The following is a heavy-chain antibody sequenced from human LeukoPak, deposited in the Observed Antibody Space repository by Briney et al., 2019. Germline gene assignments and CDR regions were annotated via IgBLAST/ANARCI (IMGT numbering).Heavy chain of an antibody. V-gene: IGHV1-69*05. J-gene: IGHJ4*02. Sequence: SVKVSCKASGGTFSSYAISWVRQAPGRGLEWMGRIIPIFGTANYAQKFQGRVTITTDESTSTAYMELSSLRSEDTAVYYCAISGLAQPVGLWDYWGQGTLVTVSS. D-gene: IGHD3/OR15-3a*01. CDR3: AISGLAQPVGLWDY. CDR2: IIPIFGTA. CDR1: GGTFSSYA.